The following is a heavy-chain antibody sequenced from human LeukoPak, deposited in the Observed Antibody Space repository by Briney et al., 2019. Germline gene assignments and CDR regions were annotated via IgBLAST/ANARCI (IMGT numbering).Heavy chain of an antibody. D-gene: IGHD1-26*01. CDR3: TTEYGWDLPPFDY. Sequence: GGSLRLSCAASGFTFSNAWMSWVRQAPGKGLEWVGRIKSKTDGGTTDYAAPVKGRFTISRDDSKNTLYLQMNSLKTEDTAVYYCTTEYGWDLPPFDYWGQGTLVTVSS. CDR1: GFTFSNAW. J-gene: IGHJ4*02. CDR2: IKSKTDGGTT. V-gene: IGHV3-15*01.